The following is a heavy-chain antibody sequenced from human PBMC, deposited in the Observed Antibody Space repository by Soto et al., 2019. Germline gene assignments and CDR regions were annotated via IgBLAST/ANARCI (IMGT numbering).Heavy chain of an antibody. Sequence: ASVKVSCKVSGYTLTELSMHWVRQAPGKGLEWMGGFDPEDGETIYAQKFQGRVTMTEDTSTDTAYMELSSLRSEDTAVYYCETGGYCSSTSCSFDYWGQGTLVTVS. CDR1: GYTLTELS. J-gene: IGHJ4*02. CDR2: FDPEDGET. D-gene: IGHD2-2*03. CDR3: ETGGYCSSTSCSFDY. V-gene: IGHV1-24*01.